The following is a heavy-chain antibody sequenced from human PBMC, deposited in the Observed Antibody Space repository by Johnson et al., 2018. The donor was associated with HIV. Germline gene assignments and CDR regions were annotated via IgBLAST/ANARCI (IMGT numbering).Heavy chain of an antibody. CDR1: GFTISSNY. D-gene: IGHD1-26*01. CDR2: IYSGGST. Sequence: MQLVESGGGLVQPGGSLRLSCAASGFTISSNYMSWVRQAPGKGLEWVSVIYSGGSTYYADSVKGRFTISRDNSKNTLYLQMNSLRAEDTAVYYCERGGYSGSYWGPGAFDIWGQGTMVTVSS. CDR3: ERGGYSGSYWGPGAFDI. V-gene: IGHV3-66*01. J-gene: IGHJ3*02.